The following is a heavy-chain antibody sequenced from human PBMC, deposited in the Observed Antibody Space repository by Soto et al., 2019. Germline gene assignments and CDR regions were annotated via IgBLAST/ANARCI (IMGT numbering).Heavy chain of an antibody. CDR3: ARSVDP. J-gene: IGHJ5*02. Sequence: QVQLQESGPGLVKPSQTLSLTCTVSGGSISSGGYYWSCIRQHPGKGVEWIGYIYYSGSTYYNPSRKSRVTTSVATSKNQFSLKLSSVTAADTAVYDCARSVDPGGQGTLVTVSS. CDR1: GGSISSGGYY. V-gene: IGHV4-31*03. CDR2: IYYSGST.